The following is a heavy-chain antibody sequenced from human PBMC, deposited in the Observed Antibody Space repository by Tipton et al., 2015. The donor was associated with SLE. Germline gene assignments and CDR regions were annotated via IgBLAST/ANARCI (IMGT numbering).Heavy chain of an antibody. V-gene: IGHV4-61*01. CDR3: AREFLNPVTTVHYYFDL. J-gene: IGHJ2*01. D-gene: IGHD4-11*01. CDR1: GGSVSSSSKY. CDR2: INYSGST. Sequence: LRLSCTVSGGSVSSSSKYWAWIRQPPGKGLEWIAYINYSGSTNYNPSLKSRVTMSVDTSKNQFSLKLSSVTAADTAVYYCAREFLNPVTTVHYYFDLWGRGTLVTVSS.